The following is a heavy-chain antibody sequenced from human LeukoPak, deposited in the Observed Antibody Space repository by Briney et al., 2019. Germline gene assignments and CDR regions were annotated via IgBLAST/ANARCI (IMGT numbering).Heavy chain of an antibody. Sequence: ASVKVSCKASGYTFTSYFLYWVRQAPGQGLEWMGVINPSGADTVYAQNFQGRITMTRDMSTRTVYLELSSLRSEDTDVYYCARDEETYYYDSSNHFHPYYWGQGTRVTVSS. J-gene: IGHJ4*02. CDR2: INPSGADT. CDR3: ARDEETYYYDSSNHFHPYY. V-gene: IGHV1-46*01. CDR1: GYTFTSYF. D-gene: IGHD3-22*01.